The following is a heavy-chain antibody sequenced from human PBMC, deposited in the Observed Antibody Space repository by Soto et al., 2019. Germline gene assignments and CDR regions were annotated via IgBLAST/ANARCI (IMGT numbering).Heavy chain of an antibody. CDR2: ISAYNGNT. D-gene: IGHD3-22*01. Sequence: ASVKVSCKASGYTFTSYGISWVRQAPGQGLEWMGWISAYNGNTNYAQKLQGRVTMTTDTSTSTAYMELRSLRSDDTAVYYCARALLYYYDSSGYANYFDYWGQGTLVTVSS. V-gene: IGHV1-18*04. J-gene: IGHJ4*02. CDR1: GYTFTSYG. CDR3: ARALLYYYDSSGYANYFDY.